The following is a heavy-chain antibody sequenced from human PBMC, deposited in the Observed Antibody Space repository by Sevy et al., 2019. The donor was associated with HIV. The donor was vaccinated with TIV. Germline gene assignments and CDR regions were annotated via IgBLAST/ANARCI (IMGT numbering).Heavy chain of an antibody. J-gene: IGHJ3*02. V-gene: IGHV3-53*01. CDR1: GFTVSNSY. Sequence: GGSLRLSCAASGFTVSNSYMSWVRQAPGKGLEWVSIIYSGVTTSYADSVRGGFTIPRDNSKNTLSLQMNSLRAEDTAVYYCARLSVYYYDSSGYYTTGNAFDIWGQGTMVTVSS. D-gene: IGHD3-22*01. CDR3: ARLSVYYYDSSGYYTTGNAFDI. CDR2: IYSGVTT.